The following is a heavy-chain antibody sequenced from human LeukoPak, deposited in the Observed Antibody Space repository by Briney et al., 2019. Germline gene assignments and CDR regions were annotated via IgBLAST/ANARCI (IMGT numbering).Heavy chain of an antibody. V-gene: IGHV4-31*03. Sequence: SETLSLTCTVSGGSISSGDYYWSWIRQHPGKGLEWIGYIYYSGSTYYNPSLKSRVTISVDTSKNQFSLKLSSVTAADTAVYYCARDGVYGSGSYYLDYWGQGTLVTVSS. CDR3: ARDGVYGSGSYYLDY. J-gene: IGHJ4*02. D-gene: IGHD3-10*01. CDR2: IYYSGST. CDR1: GGSISSGDYY.